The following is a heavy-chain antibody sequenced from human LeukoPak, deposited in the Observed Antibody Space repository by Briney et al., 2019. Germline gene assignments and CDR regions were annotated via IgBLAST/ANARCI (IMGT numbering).Heavy chain of an antibody. CDR2: INHSGSN. J-gene: IGHJ5*02. CDR3: ARDSGTSGEVKFDP. CDR1: GGSFSGYY. V-gene: IGHV4-34*01. Sequence: SETLSLTCAVYGGSFSGYYWSWIRQPPGKGREGSGEINHSGSNNYNPSLKSRVTISVDTSKNQFSLTLSSVTAAHAAVYYCARDSGTSGEVKFDPWGQGALVTVSS. D-gene: IGHD3-10*01.